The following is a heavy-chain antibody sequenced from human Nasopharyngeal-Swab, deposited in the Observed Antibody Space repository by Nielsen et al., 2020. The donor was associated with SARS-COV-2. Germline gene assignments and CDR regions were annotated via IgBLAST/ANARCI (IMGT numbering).Heavy chain of an antibody. D-gene: IGHD6-19*01. V-gene: IGHV4-39*01. J-gene: IGHJ6*02. Sequence: SETLSLTCTVSGGSISSSSYYWGWIRQPPGKGLEWIGSIYYSGSTYYNPSLKSRVTISVDTSKNQFSLKLSSVTAADTAVYYCARHLGSSGRHNYYYYYGMDVWGQGTTVTVSS. CDR3: ARHLGSSGRHNYYYYYGMDV. CDR2: IYYSGST. CDR1: GGSISSSSYY.